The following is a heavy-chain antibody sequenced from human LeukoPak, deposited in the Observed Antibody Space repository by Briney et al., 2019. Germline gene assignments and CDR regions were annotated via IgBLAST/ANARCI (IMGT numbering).Heavy chain of an antibody. CDR2: INHSGST. V-gene: IGHV4-34*01. CDR1: GGSFSGYY. CDR3: ARAEGQRHY. Sequence: KPSETLSLTCAVYGGSFSGYYWSWIRQPPGKGLEWIGEINHSGSTNYNPSLKSRVTISVDTSKNQFSLKLSSVTAADTAVYYCARAEGQRHYWGQGTLVTVSS. J-gene: IGHJ4*02.